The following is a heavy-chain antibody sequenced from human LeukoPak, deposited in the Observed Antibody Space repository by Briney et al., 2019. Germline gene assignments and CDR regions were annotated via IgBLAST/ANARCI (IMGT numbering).Heavy chain of an antibody. Sequence: GGSLKLSCAASGFTFSGSAMHWVRQASGKGLEWVGRIRSKANSYATAYAASVKGRSTISRDDSKNTAYLQMNSLKTEDTAVYYCTSGIAVAGSETFDYWGQGTLVTVSS. J-gene: IGHJ4*02. CDR2: IRSKANSYAT. CDR3: TSGIAVAGSETFDY. V-gene: IGHV3-73*01. D-gene: IGHD6-19*01. CDR1: GFTFSGSA.